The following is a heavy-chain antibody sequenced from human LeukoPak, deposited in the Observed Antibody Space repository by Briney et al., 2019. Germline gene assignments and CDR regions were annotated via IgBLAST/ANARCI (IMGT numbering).Heavy chain of an antibody. J-gene: IGHJ6*03. D-gene: IGHD3-16*01. CDR3: ARDRKAAMGDYYYYYYMDV. V-gene: IGHV3-21*01. CDR2: ITSSSSYI. CDR1: GFTFSSYS. Sequence: GGSLRLSCAASGFTFSSYSMNWVRQAPGKGLEWVSSITSSSSYIYYADSLKGRFTISRDNAKNSLYLQMNSLRAEDTAVYYCARDRKAAMGDYYYYYYMDVWGKGTTVTVSS.